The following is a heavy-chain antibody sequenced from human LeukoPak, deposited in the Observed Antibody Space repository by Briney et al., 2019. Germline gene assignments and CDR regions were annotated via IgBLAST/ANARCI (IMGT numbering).Heavy chain of an antibody. D-gene: IGHD3-22*01. CDR2: ISSSSSYI. CDR1: GFTFSSYS. Sequence: SGGSLRLSCAASGFTFSSYSMNWVRQAPGKGLEWVSSISSSSSYIYYADSVKGRFTISRDNAKNSLYLQMNSLRAEDTAVYCCARGRDDSSGYYYVYFDYWGQGTLVTVSS. CDR3: ARGRDDSSGYYYVYFDY. J-gene: IGHJ4*02. V-gene: IGHV3-21*01.